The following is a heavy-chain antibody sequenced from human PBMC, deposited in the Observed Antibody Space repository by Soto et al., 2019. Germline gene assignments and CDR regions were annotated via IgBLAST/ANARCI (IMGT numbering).Heavy chain of an antibody. CDR1: GFTFSSYG. D-gene: IGHD2-15*01. CDR2: ISYDGSNK. CDR3: WGGTANWFDP. J-gene: IGHJ5*02. V-gene: IGHV3-30*03. Sequence: QVQLVESGGGVVQPGRSLRLSCAASGFTFSSYGMHWVRQAPGKGLEWVAVISYDGSNKYYADSVKGRFTISRDNSKNTLYLQMNSLRAEDTAVYYCWGGTANWFDPWGQGTLVTVSS.